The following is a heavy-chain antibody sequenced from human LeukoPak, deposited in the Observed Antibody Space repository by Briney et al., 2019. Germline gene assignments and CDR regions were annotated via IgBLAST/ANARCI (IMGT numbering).Heavy chain of an antibody. J-gene: IGHJ6*02. V-gene: IGHV3-73*01. CDR3: TRPLNPNYYYGMDV. Sequence: GGSLRLSCAASGFTFSGSAMHWVRQASGKGLEGVGRIRSKANSYATAYAASVKGRFTISRDDSKNTAYLQMNSLKTEDTAVYYCTRPLNPNYYYGMDVWGQGTTVTVSS. CDR1: GFTFSGSA. CDR2: IRSKANSYAT.